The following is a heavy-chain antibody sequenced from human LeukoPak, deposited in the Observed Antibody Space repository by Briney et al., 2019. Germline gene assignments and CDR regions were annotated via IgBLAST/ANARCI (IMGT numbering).Heavy chain of an antibody. V-gene: IGHV3-30*04. Sequence: GGSLRLSCAASGFTFSSYAMHWVRQASGKGLEWVAVISYDGSNKYYADSVKGRFTISRDNSKNTLYLQMNSLRAEDTAVYYCARGDDTAMARGYYFDYWGQGTLVTVSS. CDR1: GFTFSSYA. CDR3: ARGDDTAMARGYYFDY. CDR2: ISYDGSNK. J-gene: IGHJ4*02. D-gene: IGHD5-18*01.